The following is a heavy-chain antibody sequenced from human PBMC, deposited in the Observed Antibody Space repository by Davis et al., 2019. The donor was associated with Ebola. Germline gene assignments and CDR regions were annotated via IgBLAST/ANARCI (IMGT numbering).Heavy chain of an antibody. CDR1: GYTFTSYG. J-gene: IGHJ6*02. V-gene: IGHV1-18*01. CDR3: ARDRVYIGQLESMDV. CDR2: ISAYNGNT. D-gene: IGHD6-6*01. Sequence: SVKVSCKASGYTFTSYGISWVRQAPGQGLEWMGWISAYNGNTNYAQKLQGRVTMTTDTSTSTAYMELRSLRSDDPAVYYCARDRVYIGQLESMDVWGQGTTVTVSS.